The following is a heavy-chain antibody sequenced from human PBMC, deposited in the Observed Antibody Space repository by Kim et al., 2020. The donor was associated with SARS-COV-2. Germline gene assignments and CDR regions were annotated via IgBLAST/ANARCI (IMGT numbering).Heavy chain of an antibody. J-gene: IGHJ4*02. CDR3: ARDRNYDDSSGESHFDY. D-gene: IGHD3-22*01. Sequence: FQGRVTITADESTSTAYMELSSLRSEDTAVYYCARDRNYDDSSGESHFDYWGQGTLVTVSS. V-gene: IGHV1-69*01.